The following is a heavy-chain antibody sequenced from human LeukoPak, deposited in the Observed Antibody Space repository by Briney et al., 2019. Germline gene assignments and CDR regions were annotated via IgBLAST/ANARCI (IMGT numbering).Heavy chain of an antibody. D-gene: IGHD6-19*01. Sequence: GGSLRLSCAASGFTVSSNYMSWVRQAPGKGLEWVSGISWNSGSIGYADSVKGRFTISRDNAKNSLYLQMNSLRAEDTALYYCAKESSGIAVAGTGYFDLWGRGTLVTVSS. V-gene: IGHV3-9*01. J-gene: IGHJ2*01. CDR2: ISWNSGSI. CDR3: AKESSGIAVAGTGYFDL. CDR1: GFTVSSNY.